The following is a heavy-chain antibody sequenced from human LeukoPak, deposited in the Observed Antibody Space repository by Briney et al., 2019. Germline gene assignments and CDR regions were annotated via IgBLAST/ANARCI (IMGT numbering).Heavy chain of an antibody. D-gene: IGHD4-17*01. CDR3: ARDRDYGDYNTQDLFVY. V-gene: IGHV1-18*03. CDR2: ISAYNGNT. CDR1: GYTFTNFG. Sequence: ASVKVSCKASGYTFTNFGINWVRQAPGQGLEWMGWISAYNGNTNYAQRLQGRVTMTTDTSTSTAYMELRSLRSDDMAVYYCARDRDYGDYNTQDLFVYWGQGTLVTVSS. J-gene: IGHJ4*02.